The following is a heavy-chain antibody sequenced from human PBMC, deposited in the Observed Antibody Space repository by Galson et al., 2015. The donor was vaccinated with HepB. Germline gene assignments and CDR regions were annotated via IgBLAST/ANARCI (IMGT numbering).Heavy chain of an antibody. J-gene: IGHJ6*02. V-gene: IGHV3-30*18. CDR3: AKDAGGWWLLSSTMDV. Sequence: SLRLSCAASGFTFSSYGMHWVRQAPGKGLEWVTVTSYDGSNKYYADSVKGRFTISRDNSKNTLYLQMNSLRLEDTAVYYCAKDAGGWWLLSSTMDVWGQGTTVTVSS. D-gene: IGHD2-21*02. CDR2: TSYDGSNK. CDR1: GFTFSSYG.